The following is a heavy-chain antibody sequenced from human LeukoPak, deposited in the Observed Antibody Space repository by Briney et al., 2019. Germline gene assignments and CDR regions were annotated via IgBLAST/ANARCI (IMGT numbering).Heavy chain of an antibody. J-gene: IGHJ4*02. D-gene: IGHD5-12*01. CDR1: GGSISSYY. Sequence: SETLSLTCTVSGGSISSYYWSWIRQPPGKGLEWIGYTYYSGSTNYNPSLKGRVTISVDTSKNQFSLKLSSVTAADTAVYYCARNVAFPSAFDYWGQGTLVTVSS. V-gene: IGHV4-59*01. CDR3: ARNVAFPSAFDY. CDR2: TYYSGST.